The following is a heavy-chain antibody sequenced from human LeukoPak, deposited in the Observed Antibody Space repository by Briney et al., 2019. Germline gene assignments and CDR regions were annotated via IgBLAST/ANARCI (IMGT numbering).Heavy chain of an antibody. CDR3: ARRLVRGATTRTFDY. V-gene: IGHV5-51*01. D-gene: IGHD3-10*01. CDR2: IYPGDSDT. J-gene: IGHJ4*02. Sequence: NLGESLKISCKGSGYSFTSYWIGWVRQMPGKGLEWMGIIYPGDSDTRYSPSFQGQVTISADKSISTAYLQWSSLKASDTAMYYCARRLVRGATTRTFDYWGQGTLVTVSS. CDR1: GYSFTSYW.